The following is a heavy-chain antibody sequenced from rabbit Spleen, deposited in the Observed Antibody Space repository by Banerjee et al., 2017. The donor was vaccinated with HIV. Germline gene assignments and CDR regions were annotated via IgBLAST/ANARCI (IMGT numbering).Heavy chain of an antibody. Sequence: QEQLVESGGGLVQPGGSLKLSCKASGFYFNNYGMIWFRQAPGKGLEWIGYIVPIFGSSDFENWVNGRFANSSLTAQNTLYLKLSSMTDAVTATYFCVRDRAGDAAYGPYSLNLWGQGTLVTVS. CDR2: IVPIFGSS. CDR1: GFYFNNYG. D-gene: IGHD6-1*01. J-gene: IGHJ4*01. CDR3: VRDRAGDAAYGPYSLNL. V-gene: IGHV1S47*01.